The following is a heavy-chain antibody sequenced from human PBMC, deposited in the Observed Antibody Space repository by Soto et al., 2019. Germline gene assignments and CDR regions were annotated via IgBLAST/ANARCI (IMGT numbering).Heavy chain of an antibody. V-gene: IGHV4-31*03. CDR1: GGSISSGGYY. CDR3: ARWRETRDAFDI. J-gene: IGHJ3*02. Sequence: QVQLQESGPGLVKPSQTLSLTCTVSGGSISSGGYYWSWIRQHPGKGLEWIGYIYYSGSTYYNPPPKSRVTTSVDTSKNQFSLKLSSVTAADTAVYYCARWRETRDAFDIWGQGTMVTVSS. CDR2: IYYSGST. D-gene: IGHD5-12*01.